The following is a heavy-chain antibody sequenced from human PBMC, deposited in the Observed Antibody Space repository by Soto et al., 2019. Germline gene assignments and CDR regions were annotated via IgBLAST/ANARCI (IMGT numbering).Heavy chain of an antibody. CDR2: INPSGGST. V-gene: IGHV1-46*01. CDR1: GYTFTIYY. Sequence: SVKVSCKASGYTFTIYYMHCVLQSGLQGLEWMGIINPSGGSTSYAQKFQGRVTMTRDTSTSTVYMELSSLRSEDTAVYYCARGATIFGVVDWFDPWGQGTLVTVSS. D-gene: IGHD3-3*01. CDR3: ARGATIFGVVDWFDP. J-gene: IGHJ5*02.